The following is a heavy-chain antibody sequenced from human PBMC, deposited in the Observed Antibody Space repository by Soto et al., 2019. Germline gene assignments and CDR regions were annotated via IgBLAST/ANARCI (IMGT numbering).Heavy chain of an antibody. CDR2: IYSGGST. V-gene: IGHV3-66*01. CDR1: GFTVSNSY. J-gene: IGHJ4*02. D-gene: IGHD3-10*01. Sequence: EVQVVESGGGLVQSGGSLTLSCAASGFTVSNSYMSWVRQAQGKGLEWVSAIYSGGSTYYADSVKGRFTISRDNSRNTLYLQVNSLRAVDTAVYFCARCDGSATYCFFFAYWGQGTPVTVSS. CDR3: ARCDGSATYCFFFAY.